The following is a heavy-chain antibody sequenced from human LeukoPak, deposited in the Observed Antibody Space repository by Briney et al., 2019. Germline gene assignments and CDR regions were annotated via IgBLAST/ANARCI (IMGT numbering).Heavy chain of an antibody. CDR3: TTGPPYCSRDCSTHY. CDR1: GFTFNNAW. J-gene: IGHJ4*02. D-gene: IGHD2-21*02. V-gene: IGHV3-15*01. Sequence: EPGGSLRLSCAGSGFTFNNAWMSWVRQAPGKGLEWVGRIKSKAHGGTIDHAAPVKGRFTISRDDSKNTLYLQMNSLKTGDTAVYYCTTGPPYCSRDCSTHYWGQGTLVTVSS. CDR2: IKSKAHGGTI.